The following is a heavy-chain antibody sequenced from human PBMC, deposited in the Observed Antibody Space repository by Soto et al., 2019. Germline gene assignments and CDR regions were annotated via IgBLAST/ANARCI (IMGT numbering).Heavy chain of an antibody. V-gene: IGHV3-15*01. CDR2: IKSKTDGGTT. D-gene: IGHD6-13*01. CDR3: TTVDPRNSN. J-gene: IGHJ4*01. Sequence: PGGSLRLSCGASGFLFSNAWMSWVRQAPGKGLEWVGRIKSKTDGGTTEYAAPVKGRFTMSRDDSKNMLFLQMNSLKTEDTAVYYCTTVDPRNSNWGRGTLGTVSS. CDR1: GFLFSNAW.